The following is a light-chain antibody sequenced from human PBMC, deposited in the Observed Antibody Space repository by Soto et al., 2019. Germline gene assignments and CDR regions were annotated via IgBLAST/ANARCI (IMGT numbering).Light chain of an antibody. CDR1: QSVSSSF. Sequence: PGERVTLSCRASQSVSSSFLTWYQQKPGPAPMLLIYGASTRATSIPARFSGSGSGTYFTLTISSLQPEDFAVYYCQQDYNLLTFGGGTKVEIK. V-gene: IGKV3D-7*01. CDR3: QQDYNLLT. CDR2: GAS. J-gene: IGKJ4*01.